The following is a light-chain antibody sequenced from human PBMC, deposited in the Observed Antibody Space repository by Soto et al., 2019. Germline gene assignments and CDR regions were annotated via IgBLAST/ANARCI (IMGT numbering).Light chain of an antibody. CDR1: QSISSY. CDR2: AAS. V-gene: IGKV1-39*01. CDR3: QQSYRPLT. J-gene: IGKJ4*01. Sequence: DIQMTQSPSSLSASVGDRVTITCRASQSISSYLNWYQQKPGKAPKLLNYAASSLQSGVPTRFSGSGSGTDFTLTISTLQPEDFATYYCQQSYRPLTFGGGTKVEIK.